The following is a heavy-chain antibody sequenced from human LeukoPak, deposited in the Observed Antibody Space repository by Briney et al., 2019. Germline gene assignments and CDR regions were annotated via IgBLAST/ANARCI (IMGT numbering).Heavy chain of an antibody. V-gene: IGHV1-2*02. J-gene: IGHJ4*02. CDR3: AILPDIAAPFDY. Sequence: ASVKVSCKVSGYTFTGDYIHWVREAPGQGRKWMGWINPNSGGTNYAQKFQGRVTMTRDTSISTAYMELSRLRSDDTAVYYCAILPDIAAPFDYWGQGTLVTVYS. D-gene: IGHD6-25*01. CDR1: GYTFTGDY. CDR2: INPNSGGT.